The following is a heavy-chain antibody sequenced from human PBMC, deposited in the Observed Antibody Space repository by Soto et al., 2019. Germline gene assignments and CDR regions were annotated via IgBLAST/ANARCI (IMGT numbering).Heavy chain of an antibody. D-gene: IGHD4-17*01. J-gene: IGHJ6*02. CDR2: LYHRGST. V-gene: IGHV4-30-2*01. CDR1: GGSISSHGYC. CDR3: ARDHFGDYGYGMDV. Sequence: SQTLSLTCTVSGGSISSHGYCWSVIHQPPGKGLEWIGYLYHRGSTYYNPPLKSRVTISVDRSKNQFSLKLSSVTAADTSVYYCARDHFGDYGYGMDVWGQGTTVPGSS.